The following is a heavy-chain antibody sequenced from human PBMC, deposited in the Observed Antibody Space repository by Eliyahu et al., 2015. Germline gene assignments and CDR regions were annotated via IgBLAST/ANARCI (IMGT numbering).Heavy chain of an antibody. J-gene: IGHJ4*02. CDR3: AHSPCSGASCTGYFDY. CDR1: GFSLSTSGVG. CDR2: IYWNDDK. D-gene: IGHD2-15*01. V-gene: IGHV2-5*01. Sequence: QITLKESGPTLVKPTQTLTLTCTFSGFSLSTSGVGVGWIRQPPGKALEWLALIYWNDDKRYSPSLKGRLTITKDTSKNQVVLTMTNMDPVDTATYYCAHSPCSGASCTGYFDYWGQGTLVTVSS.